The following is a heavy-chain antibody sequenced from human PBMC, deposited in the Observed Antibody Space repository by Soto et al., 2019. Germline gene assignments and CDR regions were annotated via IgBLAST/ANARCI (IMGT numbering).Heavy chain of an antibody. J-gene: IGHJ5*02. V-gene: IGHV4-30-4*01. D-gene: IGHD5-12*01. CDR1: GGSLSSSSYY. CDR2: IYYSGST. CDR3: ARAGVATIYPGNNWFDP. Sequence: PSETLSLTCTVSGGSLSSSSYYWSWIRQPPGKGLEWIGYIYYSGSTYYNPSLKSRVTISVDTSKNQFSLNLSSVTAADTAMYYCARAGVATIYPGNNWFDPWGQGTLVTVSS.